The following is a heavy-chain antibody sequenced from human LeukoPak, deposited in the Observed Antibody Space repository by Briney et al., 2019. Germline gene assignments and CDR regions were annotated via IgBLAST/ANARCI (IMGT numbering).Heavy chain of an antibody. CDR1: GFTFSSYD. D-gene: IGHD3-10*01. CDR2: ITNSGDST. V-gene: IGHV3-23*01. Sequence: GGSLRLSCAASGFTFSSYDMSWVRQAPGKGLEWVSAITNSGDSTYYADSVKGRFTISRDNSENTLYLQMNSLRAEDTAVYYCAKDRGGGFDSWGQGTLVTVSS. CDR3: AKDRGGGFDS. J-gene: IGHJ4*02.